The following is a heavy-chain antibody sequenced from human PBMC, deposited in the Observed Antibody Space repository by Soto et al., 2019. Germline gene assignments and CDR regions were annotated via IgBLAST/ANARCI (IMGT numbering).Heavy chain of an antibody. CDR3: ARAVAVAADFDY. V-gene: IGHV1-18*01. CDR2: ISAYNGNT. J-gene: IGHJ4*02. CDR1: GYTFTSYV. D-gene: IGHD6-19*01. Sequence: GASVKVSCKASGYTFTSYVISWVRPAPAQGLEWKGWISAYNGNTNFAQKLQGRVTMTTDTSASTAYMELRSLRSDDTAVYYCARAVAVAADFDYWGQGTLVTVSS.